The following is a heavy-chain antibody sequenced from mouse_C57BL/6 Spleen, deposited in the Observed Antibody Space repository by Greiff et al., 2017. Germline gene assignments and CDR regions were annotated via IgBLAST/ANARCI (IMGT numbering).Heavy chain of an antibody. CDR2: IRNKANGYTT. CDR3: EKWDYFDY. V-gene: IGHV7-3*01. Sequence: EVKVEESGGGLVQPGGSLSISCAASGFTFTDYYMSWVRQPPGKALVWLGFIRNKANGYTTEYSASVKGRFTISRDNSQSNLYLQMIALRAEDSATYYCEKWDYFDYWGQGTPLTVSS. J-gene: IGHJ2*01. CDR1: GFTFTDYY.